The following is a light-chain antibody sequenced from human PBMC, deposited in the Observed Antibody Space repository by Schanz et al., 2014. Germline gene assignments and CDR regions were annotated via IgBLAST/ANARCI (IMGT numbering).Light chain of an antibody. Sequence: DIVMTQSPDSLAVSLGERATINCKSSQSVLYSSNNKNYLTWYQQKPGQPPKLLIYWASTRESGVPDRFSGSGSGTDFTLTISRLEPEDFAVYYCHQYINSPFTFGPGTKLDLK. V-gene: IGKV4-1*01. CDR2: WAS. CDR1: QSVLYSSNNKNY. J-gene: IGKJ3*01. CDR3: HQYINSPFT.